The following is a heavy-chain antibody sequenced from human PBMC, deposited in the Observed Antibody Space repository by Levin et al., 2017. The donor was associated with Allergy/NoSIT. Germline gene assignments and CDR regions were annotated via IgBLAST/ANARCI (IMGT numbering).Heavy chain of an antibody. J-gene: IGHJ4*02. CDR2: IDPSDSYT. D-gene: IGHD2-21*02. CDR3: ARHTYGGDPLADY. V-gene: IGHV5-10-1*01. CDR1: GYSFTSYW. Sequence: RGESLKISCKGSGYSFTSYWISWVRQMPGKGLEWMGRIDPSDSYTNYSPSFQGHVTISADKSISTAYLQWSSLKASDTAMYYCARHTYGGDPLADYWGQGTLVTVSS.